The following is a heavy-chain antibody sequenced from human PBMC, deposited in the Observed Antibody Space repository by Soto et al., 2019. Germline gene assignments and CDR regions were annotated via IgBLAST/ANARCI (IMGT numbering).Heavy chain of an antibody. V-gene: IGHV4-34*01. D-gene: IGHD4-17*01. CDR2: INHSGST. J-gene: IGHJ4*02. CDR3: ARSQTTVTSYDY. Sequence: SETLSLTCAVYGGSFSGYYWSWIRQPPGKGLEWIGEINHSGSTNYNPSLKSRVTISVDRSKNQFSLKLSSVTAADTAVYYCARSQTTVTSYDYWGQGTLVTVYS. CDR1: GGSFSGYY.